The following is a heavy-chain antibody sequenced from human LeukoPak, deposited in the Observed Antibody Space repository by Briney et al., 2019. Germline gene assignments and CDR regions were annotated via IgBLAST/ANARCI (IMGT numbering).Heavy chain of an antibody. CDR2: ISSSGSTI. Sequence: GGSLRLSCAASGFTFSSYEMNWVRQAPGKGLEWVSHISSSGSTIYYADSVKGRFTISRDNAKKSLYLQMNSLRAEDTAVYYCAELGITMIGGVWGKGTAVTISS. CDR3: AELGITMIGGV. J-gene: IGHJ6*04. D-gene: IGHD3-10*02. CDR1: GFTFSSYE. V-gene: IGHV3-48*03.